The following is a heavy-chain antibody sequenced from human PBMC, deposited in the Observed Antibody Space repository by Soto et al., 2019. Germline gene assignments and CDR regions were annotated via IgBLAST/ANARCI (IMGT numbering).Heavy chain of an antibody. CDR3: ASAQFDSGSGRYNHLMFDP. CDR1: GGSISAAGDS. V-gene: IGHV4-30-2*01. Sequence: QLQLQESGSGLVKPSQTLSLTCAVSGGSISAAGDSWSWIRQPPGGSLDRIGDIYHSWTSLDNPSLKTRLTMSLDRSNNQFSLTLNSVTAADTAVYYCASAQFDSGSGRYNHLMFDPWGQGTQVIVSS. CDR2: IYHSWTS. J-gene: IGHJ5*02. D-gene: IGHD3-10*01.